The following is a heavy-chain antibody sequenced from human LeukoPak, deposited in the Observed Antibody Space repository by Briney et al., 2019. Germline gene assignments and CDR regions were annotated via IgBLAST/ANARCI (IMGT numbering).Heavy chain of an antibody. CDR2: ISYDGSNK. Sequence: PGGSLRLSCAASGFTFSSYDMHWVRQAPGKGLEWVAVISYDGSNKFYADSEKGRFTISRDNPKNTLYLQMNSLRPEDTAVYYCAKLWDVVVSATLTFDFWGQGTLVTVSS. D-gene: IGHD2-15*01. J-gene: IGHJ4*02. CDR3: AKLWDVVVSATLTFDF. V-gene: IGHV3-30*18. CDR1: GFTFSSYD.